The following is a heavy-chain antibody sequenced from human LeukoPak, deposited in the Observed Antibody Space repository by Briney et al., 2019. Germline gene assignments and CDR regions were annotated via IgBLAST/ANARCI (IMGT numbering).Heavy chain of an antibody. CDR2: INPDDEST. J-gene: IGHJ4*02. V-gene: IGHV3-74*01. D-gene: IGHD3-9*01. CDR3: VKDSYYDILTGREGNFDY. Sequence: GGSLRLSCAASGFTFRKYWLHWVRQAPGKGLVWVSRINPDDESTSYADSVKGRFTISRDNAKKSLYLEMNSLRPEDTALYYCVKDSYYDILTGREGNFDYWGQGTLVTVSS. CDR1: GFTFRKYW.